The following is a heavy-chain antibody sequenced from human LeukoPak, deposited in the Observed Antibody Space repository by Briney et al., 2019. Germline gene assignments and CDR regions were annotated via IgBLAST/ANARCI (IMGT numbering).Heavy chain of an antibody. D-gene: IGHD6-13*01. CDR2: IYYSGST. Sequence: SETLSLTCTVSGGSISSSSYHWGWIRQPPGKGLEWIGSIYYSGSTYYNPSLKSRVTISVDTSRNQFSLKLSSVTAADTAVYYCARLRAAAAGGWFDPWGQGTLVTVSS. J-gene: IGHJ5*02. V-gene: IGHV4-39*01. CDR1: GGSISSSSYH. CDR3: ARLRAAAAGGWFDP.